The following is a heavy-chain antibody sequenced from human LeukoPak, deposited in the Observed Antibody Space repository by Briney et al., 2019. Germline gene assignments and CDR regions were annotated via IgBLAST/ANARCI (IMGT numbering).Heavy chain of an antibody. CDR1: GFRFRNYA. CDR3: AGQSGYRYGQRGY. V-gene: IGHV3-48*03. J-gene: IGHJ4*02. CDR2: ISSSGSTI. Sequence: GGSLRLSCAASGFRFRNYAMSWVRQVPGKGLEWVSYISSSGSTIYYADSVKGRFTISRDNAKNSLCLQMNSLRVEDTAVYYCAGQSGYRYGQRGYWGQGALVTVSS. D-gene: IGHD5-18*01.